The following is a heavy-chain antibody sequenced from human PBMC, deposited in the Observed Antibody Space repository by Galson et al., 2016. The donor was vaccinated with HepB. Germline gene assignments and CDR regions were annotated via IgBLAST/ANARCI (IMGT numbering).Heavy chain of an antibody. CDR1: GFTFSDSA. CDR2: IRSKANSYAK. V-gene: IGHV3-73*01. CDR3: ARHGFRMRGFSPDF. Sequence: SLRLSCAASGFTFSDSAMHWVRQASGKGLEWVGRIRSKANSYAKEYGASVKGRFTISRDDSENTAFLQMNSLKAEDTAMYFCARHGFRMRGFSPDFWGQGTLVTVSS. J-gene: IGHJ4*02. D-gene: IGHD5-12*01.